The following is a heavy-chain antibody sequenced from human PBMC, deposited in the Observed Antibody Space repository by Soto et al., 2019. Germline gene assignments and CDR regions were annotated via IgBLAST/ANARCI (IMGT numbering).Heavy chain of an antibody. J-gene: IGHJ6*02. CDR2: IYYSGST. Sequence: SETLSLTCTVSGGSISSGGYYWSWIRQHPGKGLEWIGYIYYSGSTYYNPSLKSRVTISVDTSKNQFSLKLSSVTAADTAVYYCARDGHYDILTGFNYGTDVRGQGTTVTVSS. D-gene: IGHD3-9*01. V-gene: IGHV4-31*03. CDR1: GGSISSGGYY. CDR3: ARDGHYDILTGFNYGTDV.